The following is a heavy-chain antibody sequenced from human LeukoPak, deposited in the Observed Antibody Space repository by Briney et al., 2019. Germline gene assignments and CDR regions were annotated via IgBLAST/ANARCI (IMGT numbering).Heavy chain of an antibody. CDR3: ARHRETTVTTSTYYYFYYYMDV. D-gene: IGHD4-11*01. CDR2: IYPGDSDT. Sequence: GESLKISCKGSGYNFDTYWIGWVRQLPGKGLEWMGIIYPGDSDTRYSPSFQGQVTISADKPIRTAYLQWNTLKASDTAMYYCARHRETTVTTSTYYYFYYYMDVWGKGTTVTVSS. V-gene: IGHV5-51*01. J-gene: IGHJ6*03. CDR1: GYNFDTYW.